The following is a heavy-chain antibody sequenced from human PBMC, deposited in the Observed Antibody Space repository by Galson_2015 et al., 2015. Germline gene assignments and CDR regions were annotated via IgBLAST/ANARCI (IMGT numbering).Heavy chain of an antibody. Sequence: SLRLSCAASGFTFSSYWMGWVRQAPGKGLEWVANINQDGSERYNVDSVKGRFTISRDNAKNSLYLQMNSLRAEDTAVYFCARYRLWNDHYWYYFDYWGQGTLVTVSS. CDR1: GFTFSSYW. J-gene: IGHJ4*02. V-gene: IGHV3-7*04. CDR3: ARYRLWNDHYWYYFDY. D-gene: IGHD3-3*01. CDR2: INQDGSER.